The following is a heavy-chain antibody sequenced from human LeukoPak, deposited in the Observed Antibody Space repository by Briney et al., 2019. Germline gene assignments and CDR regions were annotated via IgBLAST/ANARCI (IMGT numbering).Heavy chain of an antibody. CDR1: GFSVSDNY. Sequence: GGSLRLSCVASGFSVSDNYMSWVRQAPGKGPEWVSVIYNGGRAYYADSVKGRFTISRDSSNNTLYLQMNSLRAEDTAVYYCARVPSSSPASAWFDPWGQGTVVTVSS. CDR2: IYNGGRA. D-gene: IGHD6-19*01. CDR3: ARVPSSSPASAWFDP. V-gene: IGHV3-53*01. J-gene: IGHJ5*02.